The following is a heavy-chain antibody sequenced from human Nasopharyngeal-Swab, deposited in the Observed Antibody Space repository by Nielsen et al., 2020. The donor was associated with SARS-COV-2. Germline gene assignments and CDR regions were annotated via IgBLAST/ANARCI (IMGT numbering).Heavy chain of an antibody. Sequence: SDTLSLTSAVFNGSFNPYYWTWIRQPPGKGLEWIVEINHAGITKYNPSLKSRVSISVDTSQNQCSLKLRSVTAADTAVYYCARETSVTTLWYFDLWGRGTLVTVSS. V-gene: IGHV4-34*01. CDR1: NGSFNPYY. CDR2: INHAGIT. J-gene: IGHJ2*01. D-gene: IGHD4-17*01. CDR3: ARETSVTTLWYFDL.